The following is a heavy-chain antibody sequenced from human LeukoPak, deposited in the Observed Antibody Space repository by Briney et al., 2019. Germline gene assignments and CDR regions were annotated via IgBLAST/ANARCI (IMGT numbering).Heavy chain of an antibody. J-gene: IGHJ4*02. V-gene: IGHV4-30-2*01. CDR3: ARVARYCSSTSCYPIFDY. CDR2: IYHSGST. CDR1: GGSISSGGYS. D-gene: IGHD2-2*01. Sequence: PSQTLSLTCAVSGGSISSGGYSWSWIRQPPGKGLEWIGYIYHSGSTYYNPSLKSRVTISVDRSKNQFSLKLSSVTAADTAVYYCARVARYCSSTSCYPIFDYWGQGTLVTVSS.